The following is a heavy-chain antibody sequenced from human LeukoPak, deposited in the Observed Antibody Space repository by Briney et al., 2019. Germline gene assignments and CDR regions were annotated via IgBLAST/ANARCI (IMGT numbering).Heavy chain of an antibody. CDR3: ARHPPSSAGAYDI. CDR1: GGSISGYY. V-gene: IGHV4-59*08. D-gene: IGHD3-10*01. Sequence: SETLSLTCTVSGGSISGYYCSWVRQPPGKEMEWIGYVYSSGNTSYNPSLKSRVTLSVDTSKNQFSLKLVSVTAADTAVYYCARHPPSSAGAYDIWGEGTMVTVS. CDR2: VYSSGNT. J-gene: IGHJ3*02.